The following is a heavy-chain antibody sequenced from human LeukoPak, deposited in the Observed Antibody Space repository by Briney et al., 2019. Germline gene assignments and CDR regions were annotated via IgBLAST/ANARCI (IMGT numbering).Heavy chain of an antibody. CDR1: GGSFSGYY. J-gene: IGHJ3*02. CDR2: INHSGST. D-gene: IGHD2-21*02. CDR3: ARGSEGIVVVTDPGPYAFDI. V-gene: IGHV4-34*01. Sequence: SEILSLTCAVYGGSFSGYYWSWLRQPPGKGLEWIGEINHSGSTNYNPSLKSRVTISVDTSKNQFSLKLSSVTAADTAVYYCARGSEGIVVVTDPGPYAFDIWGQGTMVTVSS.